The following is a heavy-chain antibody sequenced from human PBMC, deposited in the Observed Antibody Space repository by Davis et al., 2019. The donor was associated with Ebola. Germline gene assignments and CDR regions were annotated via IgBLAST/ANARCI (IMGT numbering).Heavy chain of an antibody. D-gene: IGHD6-19*01. CDR1: GFTFSSYA. V-gene: IGHV3-30*04. Sequence: GESLKISCAASGFTFSSYAMHWVRQAPGKGLEWVAVISYDGSNKYYADSVKGRFTISRDNSKNTLYLQMNSLRAEDTAVYYCASGYSSGWYDYWGQGTLVTVSS. CDR2: ISYDGSNK. CDR3: ASGYSSGWYDY. J-gene: IGHJ4*02.